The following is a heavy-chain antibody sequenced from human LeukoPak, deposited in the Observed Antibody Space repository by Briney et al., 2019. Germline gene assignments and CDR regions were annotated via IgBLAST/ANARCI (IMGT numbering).Heavy chain of an antibody. D-gene: IGHD3-16*02. CDR2: IISSDRTL. CDR3: ARDSMAIYDYVWGSYREESNYFDY. Sequence: SLSLSCAASCFTFSSYEMNWVHQAPGKGLDGVSYIISSDRTLYYADSVKGRFTIFRDNAKNSLYLQMNSLRAEDTAVYYCARDSMAIYDYVWGSYREESNYFDYWGQGTLVTVSS. V-gene: IGHV3-48*03. J-gene: IGHJ4*02. CDR1: CFTFSSYE.